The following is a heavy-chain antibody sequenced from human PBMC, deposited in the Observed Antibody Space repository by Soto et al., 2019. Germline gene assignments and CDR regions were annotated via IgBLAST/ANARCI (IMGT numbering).Heavy chain of an antibody. Sequence: EVQLVESGGGLVQPGGSLRLACAGAGFTFSSHWTSWVRQAPGRGLEWLANIKEDGSEKYYVDSVKGRFTVSRDNANNSLYLQMNSLRDEDTAVYYCARDGSGYYFYGLDVWGQGTTVTVSS. V-gene: IGHV3-7*03. D-gene: IGHD2-15*01. CDR1: GFTFSSHW. CDR2: IKEDGSEK. CDR3: ARDGSGYYFYGLDV. J-gene: IGHJ6*02.